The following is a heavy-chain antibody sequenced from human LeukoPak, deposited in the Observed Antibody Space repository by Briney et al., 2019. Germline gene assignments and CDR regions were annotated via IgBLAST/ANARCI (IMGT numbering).Heavy chain of an antibody. Sequence: GGSLRLSCAASGFTFSSYSMNWVRQAPGKGLEWVSYISSRSSTIYYADSVKGRFTISRDNAKNSLYLQMNSLRAEDTAVYYCARDGYYYGSGSYYKVDFDYWGQGTLVTASS. J-gene: IGHJ4*02. CDR3: ARDGYYYGSGSYYKVDFDY. CDR2: ISSRSSTI. CDR1: GFTFSSYS. D-gene: IGHD3-10*01. V-gene: IGHV3-48*01.